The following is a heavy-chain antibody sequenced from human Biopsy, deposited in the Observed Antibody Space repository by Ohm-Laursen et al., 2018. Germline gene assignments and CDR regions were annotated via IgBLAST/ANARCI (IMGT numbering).Heavy chain of an antibody. V-gene: IGHV1-69*06. CDR3: ATKLTGYFHH. Sequence: SVTVSCKAPGGTFSNYGVNWVRQAPGQGLEWLGGNIPILGTGNYAQKFQDRVTVAADTSTSTATMELRSLRSDDTAVYYCATKLTGYFHHGGQGTLVIVSS. CDR1: GGTFSNYG. J-gene: IGHJ1*01. CDR2: NIPILGTG. D-gene: IGHD3-9*01.